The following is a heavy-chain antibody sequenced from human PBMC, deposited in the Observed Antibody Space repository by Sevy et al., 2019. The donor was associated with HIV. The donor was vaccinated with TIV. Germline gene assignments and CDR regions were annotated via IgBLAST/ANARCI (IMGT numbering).Heavy chain of an antibody. CDR2: IYHSGST. Sequence: SETLSLTCAVSGGSISSVNWWHWVRQPPGKGLEWIGEIYHSGSTNYNPSLKSRETISVDNSKNQFSLKLSSVTAADTAVYYCARGGETPRGFDPWGQGSLVTVSS. D-gene: IGHD3-16*01. CDR3: ARGGETPRGFDP. V-gene: IGHV4-4*02. CDR1: GGSISSVNW. J-gene: IGHJ5*02.